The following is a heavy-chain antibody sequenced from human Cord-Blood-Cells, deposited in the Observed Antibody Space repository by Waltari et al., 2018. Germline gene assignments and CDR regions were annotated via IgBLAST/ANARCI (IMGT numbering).Heavy chain of an antibody. J-gene: IGHJ6*03. CDR2: IYSGGST. V-gene: IGHV3-53*04. CDR1: GFPVSSNY. CDR3: ARDGSHYMDV. Sequence: EVQLVESGGGLVQPGGSLSLSCAASGFPVSSNYMSWVRQAPGKGLEWVSVIYSGGSTYYADSVKGRFTISRHNSKNMLYLQMNSLRAEDTAVYYCARDGSHYMDVWGKGTTVTVSS.